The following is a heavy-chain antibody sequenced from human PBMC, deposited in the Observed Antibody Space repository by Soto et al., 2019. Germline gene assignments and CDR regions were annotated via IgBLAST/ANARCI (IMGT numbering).Heavy chain of an antibody. CDR1: GFTFGSYT. CDR3: ANTGPVTARIRFDY. Sequence: VQLLESGGGLVQPGGSLTLSCAGSGFTFGSYTMAWVRQAPGKGLEWVSGINGSGAGTYYAGSVKGRFSISRDNSRNTLYLQMNSLRADDTAVYYCANTGPVTARIRFDYWGQGALVTVSS. D-gene: IGHD2-21*02. J-gene: IGHJ4*02. V-gene: IGHV3-23*01. CDR2: INGSGAGT.